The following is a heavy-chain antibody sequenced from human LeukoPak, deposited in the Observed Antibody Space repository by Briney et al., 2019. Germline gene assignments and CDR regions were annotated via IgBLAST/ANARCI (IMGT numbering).Heavy chain of an antibody. Sequence: PGESLRLSCAAFGFTFSTYWMSWVRQAPGKRPEWVGNIKKDGSEKYYVDSVKGRFTISRDNAKNSLYLQMNSLRAEDTAVYYCARETLGSSSSDYWGQGTLVTVSS. D-gene: IGHD6-6*01. V-gene: IGHV3-7*01. J-gene: IGHJ4*02. CDR2: IKKDGSEK. CDR1: GFTFSTYW. CDR3: ARETLGSSSSDY.